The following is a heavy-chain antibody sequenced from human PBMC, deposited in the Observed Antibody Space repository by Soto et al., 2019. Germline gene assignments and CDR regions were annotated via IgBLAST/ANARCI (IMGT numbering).Heavy chain of an antibody. V-gene: IGHV5-10-1*04. J-gene: IGHJ4*02. CDR1: GYSLTTHW. CDR3: TTGASMTPDY. Sequence: GESLKISCEGSGYSLTTHWINWVRQMPGKGLEWMGRIDPSQSYFNYSPSFQGQVTISADTSISATYLQWSSLKASDTAMYYCTTGASMTPDYWGQGTLVTVSS. D-gene: IGHD2-8*02. CDR2: IDPSQSYF.